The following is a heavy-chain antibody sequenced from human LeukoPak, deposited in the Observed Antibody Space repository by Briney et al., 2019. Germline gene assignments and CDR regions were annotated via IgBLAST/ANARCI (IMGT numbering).Heavy chain of an antibody. J-gene: IGHJ6*03. CDR2: ISSSSSYI. V-gene: IGHV3-21*01. CDR3: ARVVYSYGLVYMDV. Sequence: GGSLRLSCAASGFTFSSYSMNWVRQAPGKGLEWVSSISSSSSYIYYADSVKGRFTISRDNAKNSLYLQMNSLRAEDTAVHYCARVVYSYGLVYMDVWGKGTTVTVSS. D-gene: IGHD5-18*01. CDR1: GFTFSSYS.